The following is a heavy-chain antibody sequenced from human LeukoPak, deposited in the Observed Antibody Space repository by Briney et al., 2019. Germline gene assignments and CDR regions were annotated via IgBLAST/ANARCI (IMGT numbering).Heavy chain of an antibody. CDR1: GFSLRASGVG. CDR3: AHRPILTGETYGNWFDP. Sequence: SGPTLVNPTQTLTLTCTFSGFSLRASGVGVGWFRQPPGQTLEWLALIYWDDDKRYSPSLRSRLTITKDTSKNQVVLTMTNMDPVDTATYYCAHRPILTGETYGNWFDPWGRGTLVTVSS. V-gene: IGHV2-5*02. J-gene: IGHJ5*02. D-gene: IGHD1-20*01. CDR2: IYWDDDK.